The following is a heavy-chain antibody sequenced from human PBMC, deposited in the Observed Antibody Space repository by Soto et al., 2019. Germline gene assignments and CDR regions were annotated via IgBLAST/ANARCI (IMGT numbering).Heavy chain of an antibody. CDR2: IYPGDSDT. CDR3: ATLPLEVGATYYGMDV. CDR1: GYSFTSYW. D-gene: IGHD1-26*01. J-gene: IGHJ6*02. Sequence: RGESLKISCKGSGYSFTSYWIGWVRQMPGKGLEWMGIIYPGDSDTRYSPSFQGQVTISADKSISTAYLQWSSLKASDTAMYYCATLPLEVGATYYGMDVWGQGTTVTVSS. V-gene: IGHV5-51*01.